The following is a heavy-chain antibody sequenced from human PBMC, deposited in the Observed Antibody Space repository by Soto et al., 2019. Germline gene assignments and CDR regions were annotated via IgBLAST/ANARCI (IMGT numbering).Heavy chain of an antibody. CDR2: INPNSGGT. D-gene: IGHD4-4*01. CDR3: ARDLVYSNYAYYYYGMDV. V-gene: IGHV1-2*02. J-gene: IGHJ6*02. Sequence: ASVKVSCKASGYTFTGYYMHWVRQAPRQGLEWMGWINPNSGGTNYAQKFQGRVTMTRDTSISTAYMELSRLRSDDTAVYYCARDLVYSNYAYYYYGMDVWGQGTTVTVSS. CDR1: GYTFTGYY.